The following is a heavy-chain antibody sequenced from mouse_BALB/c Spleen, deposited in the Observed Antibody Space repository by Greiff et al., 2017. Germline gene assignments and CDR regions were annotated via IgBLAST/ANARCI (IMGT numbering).Heavy chain of an antibody. V-gene: IGHV14-3*02. CDR3: ARYYYYGSRAMDY. D-gene: IGHD1-1*01. J-gene: IGHJ4*01. Sequence: EVKLLESGAELVKPGASVKLSCTASGFNIKDTYMHWVKQRPEQGLEWIGRIDPANGNTKYDPKFQGKATITADTSSNTAYLQLSSLTSEDTAVYYCARYYYYGSRAMDYWGQGTSVTVSS. CDR1: GFNIKDTY. CDR2: IDPANGNT.